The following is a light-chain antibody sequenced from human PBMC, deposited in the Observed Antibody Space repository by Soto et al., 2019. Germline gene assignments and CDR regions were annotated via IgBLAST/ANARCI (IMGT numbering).Light chain of an antibody. V-gene: IGLV2-8*01. CDR3: SSYAGKNNVV. CDR1: NTDIGTYNF. Sequence: QSALTQPPSASGSPGQSVTISCTGTNTDIGTYNFVSWYQQHPGKAPKLIIYEVTERPSGVPDRFSGSKSGNTASLTVSGLQAGDEADYYCSSYAGKNNVVFGGGTKLTVL. CDR2: EVT. J-gene: IGLJ3*02.